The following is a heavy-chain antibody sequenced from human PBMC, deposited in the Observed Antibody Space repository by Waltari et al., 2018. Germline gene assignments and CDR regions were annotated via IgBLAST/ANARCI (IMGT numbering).Heavy chain of an antibody. Sequence: QVLLQESGPRLVKPSGTLSLTCAVSGDSMTGNSWWSWVRQSPENGLEWIGQIHRSGTTHYTPPFESRVSVSMDMSNKQFSLTLTSAAATDTALYFCARDRGRGFYFDSWGQGILVTVSP. CDR2: IHRSGTT. V-gene: IGHV4-4*02. J-gene: IGHJ4*02. CDR1: GDSMTGNSW. D-gene: IGHD2-15*01. CDR3: ARDRGRGFYFDS.